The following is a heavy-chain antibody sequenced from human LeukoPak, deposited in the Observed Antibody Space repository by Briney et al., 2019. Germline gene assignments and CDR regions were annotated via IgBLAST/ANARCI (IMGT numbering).Heavy chain of an antibody. Sequence: SETLSLTCAVYGGSFSGYYWSWIRQPPGKGLEWIGEINHSGSTNYNPSLKSRVTISVDTSKNQFSLKLSSVTAADTAVYYCAGFHYGSSDYWGQGTLVTVSS. CDR3: AGFHYGSSDY. D-gene: IGHD3-10*01. CDR1: GGSFSGYY. J-gene: IGHJ4*02. V-gene: IGHV4-34*01. CDR2: INHSGST.